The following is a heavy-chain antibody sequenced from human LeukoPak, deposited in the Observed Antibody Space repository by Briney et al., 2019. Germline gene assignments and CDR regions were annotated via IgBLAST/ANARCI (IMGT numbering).Heavy chain of an antibody. Sequence: PGGSLRLSCAASGFTFSTYGMHWVRQAPGKGLEWVAVISYDGSNKYYADSVRGRFTISRDNSKNALSLQMNSLRAEDTAVYYCAKEGGGYCSSPTCHFLDYWGQGTLVTVSS. CDR1: GFTFSTYG. CDR2: ISYDGSNK. CDR3: AKEGGGYCSSPTCHFLDY. J-gene: IGHJ4*02. D-gene: IGHD2-2*01. V-gene: IGHV3-30*18.